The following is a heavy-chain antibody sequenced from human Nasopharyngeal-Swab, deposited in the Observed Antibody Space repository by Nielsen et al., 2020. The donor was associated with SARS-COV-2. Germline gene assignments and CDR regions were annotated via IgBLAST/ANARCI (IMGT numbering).Heavy chain of an antibody. CDR3: ASQLTYYDFWSGLLYYYYMDV. D-gene: IGHD3-3*01. Sequence: ESLKISCAASGFTFSSYSMNWVRQAPGKGLEWVSYISSSSTIYYADSVKGRFTISRDNAKNSLYLQMNSLRDEDTAVYYCASQLTYYDFWSGLLYYYYMDVWGKGTTVTVSS. V-gene: IGHV3-48*02. CDR2: ISSSSTI. CDR1: GFTFSSYS. J-gene: IGHJ6*03.